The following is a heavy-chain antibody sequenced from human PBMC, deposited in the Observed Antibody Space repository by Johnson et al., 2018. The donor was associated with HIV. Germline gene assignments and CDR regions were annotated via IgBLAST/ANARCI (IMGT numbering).Heavy chain of an antibody. D-gene: IGHD3-22*01. CDR3: PSEKLDSSVYYDAFDI. V-gene: IGHV3-30*04. CDR2: ISYDGHIK. CDR1: GFTFKNYA. J-gene: IGHJ3*02. Sequence: QVQLVESGGGVVQPGRSLRLSCAASGFTFKNYAMHWVRQAPGERLEWVAVISYDGHIKYYADSVKGRFTISRDNSKNTLYLQMNSLRAEDTAVYYCPSEKLDSSVYYDAFDIWGPGTMVTVSS.